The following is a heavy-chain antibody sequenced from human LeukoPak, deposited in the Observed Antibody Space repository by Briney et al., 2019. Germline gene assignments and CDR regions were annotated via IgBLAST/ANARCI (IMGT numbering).Heavy chain of an antibody. V-gene: IGHV3-23*01. CDR3: AKSWSGYYFNWFDY. Sequence: GGSLRFSCAASGFTFSSYAMSWVRQAPGKGLEWVSAISGSGGSTYYADSVKGRFTISRDNSKNTLYLQMNSLRAEDTAVYYCAKSWSGYYFNWFDYWGQGTLVAVSS. D-gene: IGHD3-3*01. CDR2: ISGSGGST. CDR1: GFTFSSYA. J-gene: IGHJ4*02.